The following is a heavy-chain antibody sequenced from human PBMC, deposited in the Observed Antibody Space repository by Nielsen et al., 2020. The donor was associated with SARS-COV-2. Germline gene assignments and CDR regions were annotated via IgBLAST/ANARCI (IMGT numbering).Heavy chain of an antibody. CDR2: IYYSGST. Sequence: SETLSLTCTVSGGSISSGDYYWSWIRQPPGKGLEWIGYIYYSGSTYYNPSLKSRVTISVDTSKNQFSLKLSSVTAADTAVYYCARGSVRGNNITGTTHYYYYGMDVWGQGTTVTVSS. V-gene: IGHV4-30-4*01. CDR1: GGSISSGDYY. D-gene: IGHD1-20*01. CDR3: ARGSVRGNNITGTTHYYYYGMDV. J-gene: IGHJ6*02.